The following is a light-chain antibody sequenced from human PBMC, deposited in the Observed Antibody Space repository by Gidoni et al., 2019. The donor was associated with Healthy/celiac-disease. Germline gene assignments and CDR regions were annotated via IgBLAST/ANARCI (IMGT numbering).Light chain of an antibody. CDR3: QQYNNWPPVT. V-gene: IGKV3-15*01. CDR2: GAS. CDR1: QSVSSN. J-gene: IGKJ4*01. Sequence: EIVLTQSPATLSVSPGERPTLSCRPSQSVSSNLSWYQQKPGQAPRLLIYGASTRATGIPARFSGSGSGTEFTLTISSLQSEDFAVDYCQQYNNWPPVTFGGGTKVEIK.